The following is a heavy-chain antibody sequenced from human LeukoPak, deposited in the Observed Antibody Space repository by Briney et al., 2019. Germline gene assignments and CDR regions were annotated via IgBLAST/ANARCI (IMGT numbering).Heavy chain of an antibody. V-gene: IGHV4-59*08. CDR2: IYYSGST. CDR1: GGSISGYY. D-gene: IGHD6-6*01. CDR3: ARQGSIEAPPIFDY. J-gene: IGHJ4*02. Sequence: SETLSLTCTVSGGSISGYYWSWLRQPPGKGLEWIGYIYYSGSTKYNPSLKSRVTMSVDTSKNQFSLKLTSVTAADTAVYYCARQGSIEAPPIFDYWGQGALVTVSS.